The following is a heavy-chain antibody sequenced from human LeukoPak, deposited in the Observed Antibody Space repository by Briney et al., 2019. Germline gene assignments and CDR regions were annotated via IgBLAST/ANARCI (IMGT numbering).Heavy chain of an antibody. CDR1: GFTFRDHC. CDR2: ISSSSHYT. CDR3: VRETTEGAKDY. D-gene: IGHD1-14*01. Sequence: PGGSLRLSCAASGFTFRDHCMGWVRQAPGQGLAWVSYISSSSHYTNYVVSVRGRFIISRDNVKDSLYLQMNSLRVDDTAIYYCVRETTEGAKDYWGQGTQVTVSS. J-gene: IGHJ4*02. V-gene: IGHV3-11*05.